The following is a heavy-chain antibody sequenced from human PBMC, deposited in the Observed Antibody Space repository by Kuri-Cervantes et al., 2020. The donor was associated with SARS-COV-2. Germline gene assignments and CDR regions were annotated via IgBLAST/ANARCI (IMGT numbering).Heavy chain of an antibody. CDR1: GFTFSSYW. CDR3: ARERAGYCSGGSCYRGGRFDY. CDR2: IKQDGSEK. Sequence: GESLKISCAASGFTFSSYWMSWVRQAPGKGPEWVANIKQDGSEKYYVDSVKGRFTISRDNAKNSLYLQMNSLRAEDTAVYYCARERAGYCSGGSCYRGGRFDYWGQGTLVTVSS. V-gene: IGHV3-7*01. D-gene: IGHD2-15*01. J-gene: IGHJ4*02.